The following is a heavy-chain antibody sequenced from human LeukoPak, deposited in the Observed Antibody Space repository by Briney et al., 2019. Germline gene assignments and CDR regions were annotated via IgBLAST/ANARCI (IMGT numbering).Heavy chain of an antibody. CDR3: RSALHDDGIFDY. D-gene: IGHD1-1*01. J-gene: IGHJ4*02. V-gene: IGHV1-3*01. CDR1: GYTFTSYA. Sequence: ASVKVSCKASGYTFTSYAMHWVRQAPGQRLEGMGWINAGNGNTKYSQKFHARVTITRDTSASTAYMEPSSLRCEDTAVYYCRSALHDDGIFDYWGQGTLVTVSS. CDR2: INAGNGNT.